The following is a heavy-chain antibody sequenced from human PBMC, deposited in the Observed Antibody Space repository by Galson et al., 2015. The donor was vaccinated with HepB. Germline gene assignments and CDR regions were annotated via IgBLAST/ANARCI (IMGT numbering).Heavy chain of an antibody. CDR2: IYHTGST. CDR3: AKDRYSDSFLGIQNGALDI. J-gene: IGHJ3*02. V-gene: IGHV4-4*02. CDR1: GGSINSPNW. Sequence: ETLSLTCAVSGGSINSPNWWSWVRQPPGEGLEWIGEIYHTGSTVYSPSLKSRVTISVDKSKNHLSLTLSSVTAADTAMYYCAKDRYSDSFLGIQNGALDIWGQGTMVTVS. D-gene: IGHD5-12*01.